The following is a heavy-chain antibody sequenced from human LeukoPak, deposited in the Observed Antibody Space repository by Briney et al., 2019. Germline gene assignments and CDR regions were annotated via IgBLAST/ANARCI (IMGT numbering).Heavy chain of an antibody. CDR3: ARGLSRVGWQWPFSNWFDP. CDR1: GGSFSGYY. V-gene: IGHV4-34*01. CDR2: INHSGST. Sequence: SETLSLTCAVYGGSFSGYYWSWIRQPPGKGLEWIGEINHSGSTNYNPSLKSRVTISVDTSKNQFSLNLSSVTAADTAVYYCARGLSRVGWQWPFSNWFDPWGQGTLVTVSS. J-gene: IGHJ5*02. D-gene: IGHD6-19*01.